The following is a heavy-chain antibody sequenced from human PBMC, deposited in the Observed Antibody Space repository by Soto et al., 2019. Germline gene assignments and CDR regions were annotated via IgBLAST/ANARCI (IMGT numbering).Heavy chain of an antibody. Sequence: SXTLSLTCAVYGGSFSGYYWSWIRQPPGKGLEWIGEINHSGSTNYNPSLKSRVTISVDTSKNQFSLKLSSVTAADTAVYYCARARTAKRPFDYWGQGNLVTGS. CDR3: ARARTAKRPFDY. D-gene: IGHD4-17*01. CDR2: INHSGST. J-gene: IGHJ4*02. CDR1: GGSFSGYY. V-gene: IGHV4-34*01.